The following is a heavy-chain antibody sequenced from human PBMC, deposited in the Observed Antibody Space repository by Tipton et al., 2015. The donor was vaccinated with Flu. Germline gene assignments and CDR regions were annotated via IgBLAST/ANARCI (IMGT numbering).Heavy chain of an antibody. V-gene: IGHV4-39*01. CDR3: ARLSYYDVDLKNFYFDY. CDR2: IFPSGTT. CDR1: SGSIRSTNYF. Sequence: GLVKPSETLSLTCTVSSGSIRSTNYFCAWIRQPPGKRLELIGSIFPSGTTYYNPSLKSRVTISVDTPKSQFSLKLRSVTAADTAVYYCARLSYYDVDLKNFYFDYWGQGALVTVSS. J-gene: IGHJ4*02. D-gene: IGHD3-10*02.